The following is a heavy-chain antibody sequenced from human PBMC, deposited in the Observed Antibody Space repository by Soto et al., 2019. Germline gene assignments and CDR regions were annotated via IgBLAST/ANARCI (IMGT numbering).Heavy chain of an antibody. CDR3: TTDDPINKY. Sequence: GGSLRLSCAASGFTFSSYAMSWVRQAPGKGLEWVGRIKSYTNGGTTDYAAPVKGRFAISRDDSKNTLYLQMNSLKTEDAGVYYCTTDDPINKYWGKGTLVTVSS. CDR1: GFTFSSYA. CDR2: IKSYTNGGTT. J-gene: IGHJ4*02. V-gene: IGHV3-15*01.